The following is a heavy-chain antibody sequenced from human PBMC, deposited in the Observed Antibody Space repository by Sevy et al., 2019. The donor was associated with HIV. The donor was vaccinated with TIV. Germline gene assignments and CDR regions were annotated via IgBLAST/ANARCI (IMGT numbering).Heavy chain of an antibody. CDR2: IWYDGNNK. CDR3: AKGIAAAGYYFDF. J-gene: IGHJ4*02. V-gene: IGHV3-33*06. CDR1: GFTFSSYG. Sequence: GGSLRLSCAASGFTFSSYGMHWVRQAPGKGLEWVAGIWYDGNNKDYADSVKGRFTISRDNSKNTVYLQMNSLRAEDTAVYYCAKGIAAAGYYFDFWGRGTLVTVSS. D-gene: IGHD6-13*01.